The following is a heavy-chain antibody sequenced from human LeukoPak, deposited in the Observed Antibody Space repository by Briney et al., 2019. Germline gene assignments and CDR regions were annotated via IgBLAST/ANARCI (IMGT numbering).Heavy chain of an antibody. V-gene: IGHV3-7*04. CDR3: GRAGSGLDY. Sequence: GGSLRLSCAASGFTFSRYWMHWVRQAPGKGLEWVANIKQDGSDKYYVDSVKGRFTISRDNAKNSLYLQMNSLRAEDTALYYCGRAGSGLDYWGQGTLVTVS. CDR1: GFTFSRYW. CDR2: IKQDGSDK. D-gene: IGHD6-19*01. J-gene: IGHJ4*02.